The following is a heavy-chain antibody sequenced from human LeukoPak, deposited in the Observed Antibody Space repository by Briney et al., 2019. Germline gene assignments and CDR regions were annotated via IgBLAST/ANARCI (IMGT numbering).Heavy chain of an antibody. CDR2: ISGSGGST. D-gene: IGHD5-24*01. CDR1: GFTFSSYA. CDR3: ARLERRPNAFDI. J-gene: IGHJ3*02. V-gene: IGHV3-23*01. Sequence: GGSLRLSCAASGFTFSSYAMSWVRQAPGKGLEWVSAISGSGGSTYYADSVKGRFTISRDNAKNSLYLQMSRLRAEDSAVYYCARLERRPNAFDIWGQGTMVTVSS.